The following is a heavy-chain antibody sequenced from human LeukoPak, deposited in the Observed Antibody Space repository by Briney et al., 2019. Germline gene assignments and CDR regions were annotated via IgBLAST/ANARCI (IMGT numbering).Heavy chain of an antibody. J-gene: IGHJ4*02. CDR1: GGSISSSSYY. Sequence: NTSETLSLTCTVSGGSISSSSYYWSWIRQPPGKGLEWIGEINHSGSTNYSPSLKSRVTLSVDTSKNQFSLRLSSVTAADTAVYYCARRTFGGVIAYWGQGTLVTVSS. V-gene: IGHV4-39*07. CDR3: ARRTFGGVIAY. CDR2: INHSGST. D-gene: IGHD3-16*02.